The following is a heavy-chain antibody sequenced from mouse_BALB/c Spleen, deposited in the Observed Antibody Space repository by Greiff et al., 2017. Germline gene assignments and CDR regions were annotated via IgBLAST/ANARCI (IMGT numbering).Heavy chain of an antibody. D-gene: IGHD2-14*01. CDR3: ARDRDRYDKYFDY. Sequence: VMLVESGPGLVAPSQSLSITCTVSGFSLTSYGVHWVRQPPGKGLEWLGVIWAGGSTNYNSALMSRLSISKDNSKSQVFLKMNSLQTDDTAMYYCARDRDRYDKYFDYWGQGTTRTVSS. CDR1: GFSLTSYG. J-gene: IGHJ2*01. V-gene: IGHV2-9*02. CDR2: IWAGGST.